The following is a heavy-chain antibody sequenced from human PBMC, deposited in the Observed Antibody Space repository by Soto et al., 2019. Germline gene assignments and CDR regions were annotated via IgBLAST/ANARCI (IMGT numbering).Heavy chain of an antibody. CDR1: GFSFSSYT. CDR3: AKDGDYDYFDY. V-gene: IGHV3-23*01. D-gene: IGHD3-10*01. Sequence: PGGSLRLSCAASGFSFSSYTMNWVRQAPGKGLEWVSSINNNSGRKYYADSVKGRFTISRDNSKNTLFLQMNSLKAEDTAVYFSAKDGDYDYFDYWGQGTQVTVSS. J-gene: IGHJ4*02. CDR2: INNNSGRK.